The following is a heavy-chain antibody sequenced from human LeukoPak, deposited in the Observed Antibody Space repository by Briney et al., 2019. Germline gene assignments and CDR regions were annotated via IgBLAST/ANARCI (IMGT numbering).Heavy chain of an antibody. V-gene: IGHV3-30*03. CDR1: GFTFSSYG. D-gene: IGHD5-18*01. J-gene: IGHJ4*02. CDR3: ARGGYSYGFYFDY. CDR2: ISYDGSNK. Sequence: HPGGSLRLSCAASGFTFSSYGMHWVRQAPGKGLEWVAVISYDGSNKYYADSVKGRFTISRDNSKNTLYLQMNSLRAEDTAVYYCARGGYSYGFYFDYWGQGTLVTVSS.